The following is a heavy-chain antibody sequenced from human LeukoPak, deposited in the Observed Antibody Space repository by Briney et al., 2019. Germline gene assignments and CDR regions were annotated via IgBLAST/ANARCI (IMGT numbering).Heavy chain of an antibody. Sequence: GGSLRLSCAASGFTFSSYAMSWVRQAPGKGLEGVSAISGSGGSTYYADSVKGRFTISRDNSKNTLYLQVNSLRAEDTAVYYCAKDRYQLLLFNWFDPWGQGTLVTVSS. V-gene: IGHV3-23*01. D-gene: IGHD2-2*01. CDR3: AKDRYQLLLFNWFDP. CDR2: ISGSGGST. CDR1: GFTFSSYA. J-gene: IGHJ5*02.